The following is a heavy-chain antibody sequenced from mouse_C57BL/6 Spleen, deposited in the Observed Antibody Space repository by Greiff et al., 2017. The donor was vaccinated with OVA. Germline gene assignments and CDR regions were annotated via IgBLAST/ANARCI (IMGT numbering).Heavy chain of an antibody. D-gene: IGHD1-1*01. Sequence: DVHLVESGGGLVKPGGSLKLSCAASGFTFSDYGMHWVRQAPEKGLEWVAYISSGSSTIYYADTVKGRFTISRDNAKNTLFLQMTSLRSEDTAMYYCARGGTVNAMDYWGQGTSVTVSS. CDR3: ARGGTVNAMDY. J-gene: IGHJ4*01. V-gene: IGHV5-17*01. CDR2: ISSGSSTI. CDR1: GFTFSDYG.